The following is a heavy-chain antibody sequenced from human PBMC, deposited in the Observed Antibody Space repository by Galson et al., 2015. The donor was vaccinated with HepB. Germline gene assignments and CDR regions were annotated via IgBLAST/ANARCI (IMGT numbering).Heavy chain of an antibody. CDR3: ARTYYYDSSGYPFGSAFDI. Sequence: SVKVSCKASGYTFTGYYMHWVRQAPGQGLEWMGWINPNSGGTNYAQKFQGRVTMTRDTSISTAYMELSRLRSDDTAVYYCARTYYYDSSGYPFGSAFDIWGQGTMVTVSS. D-gene: IGHD3-22*01. CDR2: INPNSGGT. CDR1: GYTFTGYY. V-gene: IGHV1-2*02. J-gene: IGHJ3*02.